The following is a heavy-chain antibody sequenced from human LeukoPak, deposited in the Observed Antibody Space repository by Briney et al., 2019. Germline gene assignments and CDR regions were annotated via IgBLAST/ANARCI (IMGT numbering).Heavy chain of an antibody. V-gene: IGHV3-23*01. D-gene: IGHD4-17*01. J-gene: IGHJ4*02. CDR1: GFTFSSYA. Sequence: PGGSLRLSCAASGFTFSSYAMSWVRQAPGKGLEWVSAISGSGGSTYYADSVKGRFTISRDNSKNTLYLQMNSLRAEDTAAYYCANHNEDYGDYAGFDYWGQGTLVTVSS. CDR2: ISGSGGST. CDR3: ANHNEDYGDYAGFDY.